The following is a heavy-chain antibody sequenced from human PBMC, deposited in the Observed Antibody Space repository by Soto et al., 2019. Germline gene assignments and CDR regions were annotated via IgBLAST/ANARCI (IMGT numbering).Heavy chain of an antibody. CDR1: GYTFTSYA. J-gene: IGHJ6*03. V-gene: IGHV1-3*01. CDR3: ASSGYCSSTSCHNYYYMDV. CDR2: INAGNGNT. Sequence: SVKVSCKASGYTFTSYAMHWVRQAPGQRLEWMGWINAGNGNTKYSQKFQGRVTITRDTSASTAYMELSSLRSEDTAVYYCASSGYCSSTSCHNYYYMDVWGKGTTVTVSS. D-gene: IGHD2-2*03.